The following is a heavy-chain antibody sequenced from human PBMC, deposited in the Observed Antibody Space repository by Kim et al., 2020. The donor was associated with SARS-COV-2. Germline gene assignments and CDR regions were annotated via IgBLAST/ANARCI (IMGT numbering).Heavy chain of an antibody. CDR1: GGSISSYY. Sequence: SETLSLTCTVSGGSISSYYWSWIRQPPAKGLEWIGYIYYSGSTNYNPSLKSRVTISVDTSKNQFSLKLSSVTAADTAVYYCARDPRIAGLSYGMDVWGQGTTVTVSS. J-gene: IGHJ6*02. V-gene: IGHV4-59*01. CDR2: IYYSGST. D-gene: IGHD6-13*01. CDR3: ARDPRIAGLSYGMDV.